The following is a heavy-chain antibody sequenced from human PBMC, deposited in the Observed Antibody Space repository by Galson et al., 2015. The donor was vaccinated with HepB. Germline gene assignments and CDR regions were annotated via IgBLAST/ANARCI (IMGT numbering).Heavy chain of an antibody. CDR3: ARGDMYSISSGGFEL. D-gene: IGHD1-26*01. V-gene: IGHV4-59*01. Sequence: ETLSLTCTVSGGSMNNYYWNWIRQSPGKGLEWIGCIYYSGSTNYNPSLKSRVTISVDTTKNQFSLKLSSVTAADTAVYYCARGDMYSISSGGFELWGQGSLVTSSS. CDR2: IYYSGST. J-gene: IGHJ4*02. CDR1: GGSMNNYY.